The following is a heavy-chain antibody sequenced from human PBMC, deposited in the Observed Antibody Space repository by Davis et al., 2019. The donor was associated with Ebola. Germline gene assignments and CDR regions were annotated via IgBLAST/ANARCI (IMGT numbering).Heavy chain of an antibody. CDR1: GGSFRGYF. V-gene: IGHV4-34*01. CDR3: ARTAMTSISDLGLGYNYFDP. D-gene: IGHD2-21*02. J-gene: IGHJ5*02. Sequence: SETLSLTCAIYGGSFRGYFWSWIRQSPGKGMEWIGQIGHGGVTSYNPSLESRFTISMDTSKNQFYLRLDFVTAADTAVYYCARTAMTSISDLGLGYNYFDPWGQGSLVTVST. CDR2: IGHGGVT.